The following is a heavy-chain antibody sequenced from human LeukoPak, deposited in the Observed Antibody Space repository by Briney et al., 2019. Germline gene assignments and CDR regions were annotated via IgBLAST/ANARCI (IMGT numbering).Heavy chain of an antibody. CDR1: GGSISSYY. J-gene: IGHJ6*03. CDR3: ARQSGQWLIHDYYSYMDV. D-gene: IGHD6-19*01. Sequence: PSETLSLTCTVSGGSISSYYWSWIRQPPGKGLEWIGYIYYSGGTNYNPSLKSRVTIPVDTSKNQFSLKLSSVTAADTAVYYCARQSGQWLIHDYYSYMDVWGKGTTVTVSS. V-gene: IGHV4-59*01. CDR2: IYYSGGT.